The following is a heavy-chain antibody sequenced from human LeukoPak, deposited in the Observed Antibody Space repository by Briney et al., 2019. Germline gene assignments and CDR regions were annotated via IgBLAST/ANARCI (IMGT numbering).Heavy chain of an antibody. V-gene: IGHV3-30*18. D-gene: IGHD2-15*01. CDR2: ISYDASNK. CDR3: AKVGGYCSGGSCPFDY. J-gene: IGHJ4*02. CDR1: GFTFSSYG. Sequence: GRSLRLSCAASGFTFSSYGMHWVRQAPGKGLEWVAVISYDASNKYYADSVKGRFTISRDNSKNTLYLQMNSMRAEDMAVYYCAKVGGYCSGGSCPFDYWGQGTLVTVSS.